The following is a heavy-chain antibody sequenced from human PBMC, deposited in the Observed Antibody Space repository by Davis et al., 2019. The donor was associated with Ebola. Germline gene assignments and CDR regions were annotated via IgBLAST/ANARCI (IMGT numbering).Heavy chain of an antibody. V-gene: IGHV4-39*07. CDR2: IYYSGST. CDR1: GGSISSSSYY. CDR3: ARDAVPAASAYMDV. J-gene: IGHJ6*03. D-gene: IGHD2-2*01. Sequence: PSETLSLTCTVSGGSISSSSYYWGWIRQPPGKGLEWIGSIYYSGSTYYNPSLKSRVTISVDTSKNQFSLKLSSVTAADTAVYYCARDAVPAASAYMDVWGKGTTVTVSS.